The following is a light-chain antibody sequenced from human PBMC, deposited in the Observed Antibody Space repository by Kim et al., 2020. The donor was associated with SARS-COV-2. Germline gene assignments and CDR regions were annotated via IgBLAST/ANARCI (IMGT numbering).Light chain of an antibody. Sequence: SYELTQPPSVSVGPGQTATIICSGDNLGDKYAYWYQQKPGQAPVLVIYQDTKRHSGIPDRFSGSNSGSTATLTISGTQARDEADYYCQAWDSNTAVFGGGTQLTVL. V-gene: IGLV3-1*01. CDR2: QDT. CDR1: NLGDKY. CDR3: QAWDSNTAV. J-gene: IGLJ3*02.